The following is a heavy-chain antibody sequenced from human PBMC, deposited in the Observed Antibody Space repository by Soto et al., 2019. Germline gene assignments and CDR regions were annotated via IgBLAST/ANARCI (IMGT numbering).Heavy chain of an antibody. CDR1: GFTFSTYW. V-gene: IGHV3-7*03. J-gene: IGHJ6*02. CDR2: IKQDGSEK. D-gene: IGHD6-13*01. Sequence: GGSLRLSCAASGFTFSTYWMSWVRQAPGKGLEWVANIKQDGSEKYYVDFVKGRFTISRDNAKISLYLQMNSLRAEDTAVYYCARDVGIEAAGRGYYFYNGMDVWGQGTTVTVSS. CDR3: ARDVGIEAAGRGYYFYNGMDV.